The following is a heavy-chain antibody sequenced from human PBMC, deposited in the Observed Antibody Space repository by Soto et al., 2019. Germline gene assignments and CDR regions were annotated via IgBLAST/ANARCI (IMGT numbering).Heavy chain of an antibody. CDR3: ARDSTGYSSSWLYYYYYFMDV. J-gene: IGHJ6*03. Sequence: ASVKVSCKASGYTFTSYAMHWVRQAPGQRLEWMEWINAGNGNTKYSQMFQGRVTITRDTSASTAYMELSSLRSEDTAVYYCARDSTGYSSSWLYYYYYFMDVWGKGTTVTVSS. D-gene: IGHD6-13*01. CDR1: GYTFTSYA. CDR2: INAGNGNT. V-gene: IGHV1-3*01.